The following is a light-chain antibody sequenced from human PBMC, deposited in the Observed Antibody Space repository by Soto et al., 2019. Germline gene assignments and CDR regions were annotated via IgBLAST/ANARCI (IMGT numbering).Light chain of an antibody. J-gene: IGKJ2*01. Sequence: EIVLTQSPGTLSLSPGEGATLSCRTSQSIRNNYLAWYQQKPGQAPRLLFYSASSRATGVPDRFSGSGSGTDFTLTISRLEPEDLAVYYCQQYGSAPNTFGQGTMLDIK. V-gene: IGKV3-20*01. CDR3: QQYGSAPNT. CDR2: SAS. CDR1: QSIRNNY.